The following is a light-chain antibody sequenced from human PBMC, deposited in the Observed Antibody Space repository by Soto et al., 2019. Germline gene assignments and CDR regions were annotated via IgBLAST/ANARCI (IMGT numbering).Light chain of an antibody. CDR2: AVS. V-gene: IGLV2-14*01. J-gene: IGLJ1*01. CDR3: GSYTGTIYV. CDR1: SGDVGVYKF. Sequence: QSALTQPASVSVSPGQSITISCTGTSGDVGVYKFVSCYQQHPGKAPKLIIYAVSNRPSGVSSRFSGSMSGNTASLTISGLQAEDEADYYCGSYTGTIYVFGTGTKVTVL.